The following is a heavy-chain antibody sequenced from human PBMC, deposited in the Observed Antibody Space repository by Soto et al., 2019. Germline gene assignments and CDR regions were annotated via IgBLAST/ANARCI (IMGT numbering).Heavy chain of an antibody. CDR3: ASGYCSSTSCYGRVDY. J-gene: IGHJ4*02. CDR2: IYSGGST. Sequence: EVQLVESGGGLVQPGGSLRLSCAASGFTVSSNYMSWVRQAPGKGLEWVSVIYSGGSTYYADSVKGRFAISRHNSKNTLYLQMNSLSAEDTAVYYCASGYCSSTSCYGRVDYWGQGTLVTVSS. CDR1: GFTVSSNY. D-gene: IGHD2-2*03. V-gene: IGHV3-53*04.